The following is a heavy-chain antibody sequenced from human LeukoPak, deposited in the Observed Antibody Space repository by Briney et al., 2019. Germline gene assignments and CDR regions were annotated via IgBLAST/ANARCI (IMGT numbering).Heavy chain of an antibody. J-gene: IGHJ4*02. CDR1: GLTVSTNY. V-gene: IGHV3-53*01. D-gene: IGHD3-22*01. CDR2: IPSDGIT. Sequence: PGGSLRLSCAASGLTVSTNYMTWVRQAPGKGLEWVSIIPSDGITYYADSVKGRFTISRDNYKNTLYLQMNSLRGEDTAMYYCARDLDYFDSSGSHRRRNYFDYWGQGTLVTVSS. CDR3: ARDLDYFDSSGSHRRRNYFDY.